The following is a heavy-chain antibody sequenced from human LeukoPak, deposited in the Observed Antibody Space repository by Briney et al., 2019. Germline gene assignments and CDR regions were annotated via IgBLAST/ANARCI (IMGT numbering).Heavy chain of an antibody. D-gene: IGHD5-12*01. Sequence: PSETLSLTCTVSSGSISTSNYYWGWVRQPPGKALEWSRYIFYSASTYYSPSLKSQVTMSVDTSKNRFSLRLSSVTAADTAVYSCARDGYSAHDGLWGQGNLVTVSS. J-gene: IGHJ4*02. V-gene: IGHV4-39*07. CDR3: ARDGYSAHDGL. CDR1: SGSISTSNYY. CDR2: IFYSAST.